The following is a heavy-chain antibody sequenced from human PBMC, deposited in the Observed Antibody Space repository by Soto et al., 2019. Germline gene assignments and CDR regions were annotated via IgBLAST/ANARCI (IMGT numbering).Heavy chain of an antibody. J-gene: IGHJ4*02. CDR3: ARSLPYYYETSRYYLGNI. V-gene: IGHV1-69*01. CDR2: IIPIFESG. CDR1: GGTFSQYA. Sequence: QVQLVQSGAEVKKPGSSVKVSCKASGGTFSQYAISWVRQAPGQGLEWMGGIIPIFESGNYAQKFQDRVTITADESTSTSFIELTILSSEDTAVYYCARSLPYYYETSRYYLGNIWGQGTLVIVSS. D-gene: IGHD3-22*01.